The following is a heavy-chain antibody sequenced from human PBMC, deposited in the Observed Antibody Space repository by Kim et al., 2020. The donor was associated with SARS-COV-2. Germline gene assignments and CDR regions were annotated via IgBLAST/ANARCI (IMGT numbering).Heavy chain of an antibody. J-gene: IGHJ5*01. V-gene: IGHV3-7*01. CDR3: ARDKAVGSGWSDS. CDR2: IKFDGSEQ. CDR1: GFTLGNYW. D-gene: IGHD6-19*01. Sequence: GGSPRLSCEASGFTLGNYWMSWVRQAPGKGSQWVANIKFDGSEQNYVASVRGRFTVSRDNVKNSMYLQMNSLRAEDTAIYYCARDKAVGSGWSDSWGQGTLVTVSS.